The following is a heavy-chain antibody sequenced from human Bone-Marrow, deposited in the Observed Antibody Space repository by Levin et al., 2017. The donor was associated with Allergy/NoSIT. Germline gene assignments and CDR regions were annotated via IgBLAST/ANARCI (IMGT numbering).Heavy chain of an antibody. V-gene: IGHV3-30*04. Sequence: PGGSLRLSCAASGFTFSSYAMHWVRQAPGKGLEWVAVISYDGSNKYYADSVKGRFTISRDNSKNTLYLQMNSLRAEDTAVYYCARGDHTYHDAFDIWGQGTMVTVSS. CDR2: ISYDGSNK. J-gene: IGHJ3*02. D-gene: IGHD3-16*01. CDR1: GFTFSSYA. CDR3: ARGDHTYHDAFDI.